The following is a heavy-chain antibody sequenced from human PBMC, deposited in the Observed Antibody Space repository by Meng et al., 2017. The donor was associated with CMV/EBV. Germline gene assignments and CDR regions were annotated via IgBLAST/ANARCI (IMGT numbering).Heavy chain of an antibody. CDR3: ASSLTYPDY. J-gene: IGHJ4*02. V-gene: IGHV4-34*01. CDR2: INHSGST. D-gene: IGHD2-15*01. CDR1: GGSVSGYY. Sequence: QVQLRQRGAGLLNAAGSLALTGAVYGGSVSGYYWSWLRQPPGKGLEWIGEINHSGSTNYNPSLKRRVTISVDTSKNQFSLKLSSVTAADTAVYYCASSLTYPDYWGQGTLVTVSS.